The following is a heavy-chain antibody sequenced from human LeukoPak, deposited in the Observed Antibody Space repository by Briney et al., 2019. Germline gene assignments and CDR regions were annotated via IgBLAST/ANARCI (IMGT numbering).Heavy chain of an antibody. CDR2: ISGSGGNT. CDR1: GFTFSSYG. J-gene: IGHJ4*02. D-gene: IGHD3-22*01. CDR3: AKGGVVITTFDY. V-gene: IGHV3-23*01. Sequence: GGSLRLSCAASGFTFSSYGMSWVRQAPGKGLEWFSTISGSGGNTYYADSVQGRFTISRDNSKNTLYLQMNSLRAEDTAVYYCAKGGVVITTFDYWGQGTLVTVPS.